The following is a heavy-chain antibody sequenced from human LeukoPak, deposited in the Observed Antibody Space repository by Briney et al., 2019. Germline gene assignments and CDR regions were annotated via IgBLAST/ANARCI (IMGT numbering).Heavy chain of an antibody. CDR2: ISYRGYT. J-gene: IGHJ4*02. D-gene: IGHD5-24*01. CDR1: GGSISSNY. Sequence: SETLSLTCTVSGGSISSNYWSWIRQPPGKGLEWIGYISYRGYTSYNPSLKSRVTISVDTSKNQFSLKLSSVTAADTAVYYCARSGPRGGATYFDYWGQGTLVTVSS. CDR3: ARSGPRGGATYFDY. V-gene: IGHV4-59*08.